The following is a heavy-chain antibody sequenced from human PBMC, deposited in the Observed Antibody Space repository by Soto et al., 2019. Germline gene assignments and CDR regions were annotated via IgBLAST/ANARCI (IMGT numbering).Heavy chain of an antibody. Sequence: QLQLQESGSGLVKPSQTLSLTCAVSGGSISSGGYSWRWIRQPPGNGLEWIGYIYRSGSTYYNPSLKSRVTISVDRSKNQFSLKLSSVTAADTAVYYCARENNVLPGGYFDYWGQGTLVTVSS. CDR2: IYRSGST. J-gene: IGHJ4*02. CDR1: GGSISSGGYS. D-gene: IGHD3-10*01. CDR3: ARENNVLPGGYFDY. V-gene: IGHV4-30-2*01.